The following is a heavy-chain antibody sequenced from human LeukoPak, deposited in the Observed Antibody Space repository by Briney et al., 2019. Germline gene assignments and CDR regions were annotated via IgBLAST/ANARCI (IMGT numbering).Heavy chain of an antibody. V-gene: IGHV4-4*07. J-gene: IGHJ4*02. Sequence: SETLSLTCTVSGGSLSDHFWTWIRQPAGKGLEWIGRIRWGTAYYNPSLESRVIISLDTSNNQFSLKVTSVTAADTAVYYCARGTERTRISGYYSFDYWGRGILVTVSS. CDR2: IRWGTA. CDR1: GGSLSDHF. CDR3: ARGTERTRISGYYSFDY. D-gene: IGHD5-12*01.